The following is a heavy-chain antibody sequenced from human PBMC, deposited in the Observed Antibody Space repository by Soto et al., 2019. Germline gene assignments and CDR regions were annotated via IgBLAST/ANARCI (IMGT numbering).Heavy chain of an antibody. Sequence: VGSLRLSCAASGFTFSSYAMHWVRQAPGKGLEWVAVISYDGSNKYYADSVKGRFTISRDNSKNTLYLQMNSLRGEDTAVYYCARGPSSLTRVDYWGQGTLVTVSS. CDR1: GFTFSSYA. CDR2: ISYDGSNK. V-gene: IGHV3-30-3*01. J-gene: IGHJ4*02. D-gene: IGHD2-2*01. CDR3: ARGPSSLTRVDY.